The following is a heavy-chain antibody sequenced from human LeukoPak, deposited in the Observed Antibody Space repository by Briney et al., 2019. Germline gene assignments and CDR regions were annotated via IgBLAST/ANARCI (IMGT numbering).Heavy chain of an antibody. CDR1: GGSISSGDYY. J-gene: IGHJ5*02. CDR3: ARDLHTPGDYGDYGSPPSWFDP. V-gene: IGHV4-30-4*08. D-gene: IGHD4-17*01. CDR2: IYYSGST. Sequence: PSQTLSLTCTVSGGSISSGDYYWSWIRQPPGKGLEWIGYIYYSGSTYYNPSLKSRVTISVDTSKNQFSLKLSSVTAADTAVYYCARDLHTPGDYGDYGSPPSWFDPWGQGTLVTVSS.